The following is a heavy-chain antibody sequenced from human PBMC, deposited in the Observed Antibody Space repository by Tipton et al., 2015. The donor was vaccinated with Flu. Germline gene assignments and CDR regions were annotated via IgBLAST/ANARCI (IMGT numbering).Heavy chain of an antibody. J-gene: IGHJ4*02. CDR3: AREGVQGVHAYLLY. D-gene: IGHD3-10*01. CDR2: FYSGGST. CDR1: GASISNSRYY. Sequence: TLSLTCTVSGASISNSRYYWGWVRQPPGKGLQWIGSFYSGGSTYYNPSLKSRVTISGDTSKNQFSLKLSSVTAADTAVYYCAREGVQGVHAYLLYWGQGTLVTVSS. V-gene: IGHV4-39*07.